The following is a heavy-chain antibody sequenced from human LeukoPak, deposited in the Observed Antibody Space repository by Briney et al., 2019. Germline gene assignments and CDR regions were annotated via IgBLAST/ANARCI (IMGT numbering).Heavy chain of an antibody. J-gene: IGHJ5*02. CDR3: ARRPIVGSTGFYFDP. D-gene: IGHD1-26*01. CDR1: GGSISTTTNS. CDR2: IYYGGSP. Sequence: SETLSLTCNVSGGSISTTTNSWGWAWIRQRPTKGLEWIGSIYYGGSPYYTSSLKSRVTISVDTSKNQFSLKLASLTAADTAVYYCARRPIVGSTGFYFDPWGPGTLVTVSS. V-gene: IGHV4-39*01.